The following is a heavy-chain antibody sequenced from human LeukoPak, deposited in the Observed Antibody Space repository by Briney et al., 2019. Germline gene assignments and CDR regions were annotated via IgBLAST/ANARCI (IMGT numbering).Heavy chain of an antibody. J-gene: IGHJ3*01. D-gene: IGHD5-18*01. Sequence: SQTLSLTCTVSGGSISSGSYYWSWIRQPAGKGLEWIGRIYTSGSTYYNPSLKSRVTISVDTSKNQFSLKLSSVTAADTAVYYCARSYSYVHGLDLWGQGTMVTVSS. V-gene: IGHV4-61*02. CDR1: GGSISSGSYY. CDR2: IYTSGST. CDR3: ARSYSYVHGLDL.